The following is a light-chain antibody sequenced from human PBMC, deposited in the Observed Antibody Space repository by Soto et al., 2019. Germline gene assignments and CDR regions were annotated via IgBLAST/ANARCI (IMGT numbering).Light chain of an antibody. CDR3: QQYHNWPPT. CDR1: QSVTSS. CDR2: GAS. J-gene: IGKJ1*01. Sequence: EILMTQSPATLSLAPGERATFSCRASQSVTSSLAWYQQKPNQPPRLLIYGASTRATGVPPRFSASGSGTEFTLTISSLQSEDLALYFCQQYHNWPPTFGQGTKVEIK. V-gene: IGKV3-15*01.